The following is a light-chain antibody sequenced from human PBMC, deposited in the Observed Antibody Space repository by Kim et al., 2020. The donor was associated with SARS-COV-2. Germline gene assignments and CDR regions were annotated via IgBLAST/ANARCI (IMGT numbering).Light chain of an antibody. CDR2: DAS. V-gene: IGKV3-20*01. CDR1: QNVSSSF. CDR3: QQFGGSSYT. Sequence: EIVLTQSPGPLSLSPGERATLSCRASQNVSSSFLAWYQQSPGQAPTLLIYDASSRATGIPDRFSGSGSGTDFTLTISRLEPEDFAVYYCQQFGGSSYTFGQGTKLDI. J-gene: IGKJ2*01.